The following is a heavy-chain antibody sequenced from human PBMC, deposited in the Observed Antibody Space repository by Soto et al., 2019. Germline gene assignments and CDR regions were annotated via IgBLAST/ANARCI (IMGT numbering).Heavy chain of an antibody. V-gene: IGHV3-23*01. Sequence: GGSLRLSCAASGFTFSTYAMSWVRQAPGKGLEWVSGISGSGGSTYYADSVKGRFSISRDSSKNTLYLQMNSLRAEDTAVYYCARGHLDYYYDTFGIFDYWGQGALVTVSS. CDR1: GFTFSTYA. J-gene: IGHJ4*02. CDR3: ARGHLDYYYDTFGIFDY. D-gene: IGHD3-22*01. CDR2: ISGSGGST.